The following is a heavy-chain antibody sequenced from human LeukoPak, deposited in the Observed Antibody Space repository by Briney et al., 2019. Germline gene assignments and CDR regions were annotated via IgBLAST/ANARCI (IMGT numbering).Heavy chain of an antibody. D-gene: IGHD4-17*01. V-gene: IGHV1-69*05. CDR3: ARGWTVTTDYYDYYMDV. Sequence: SVKVSCKASGGTFSSYAISWVRQAPGQGLEWMGGIIPIFGTANYAQKFQGRVTITTDESTSTAYMELSSLRSEDTAVYYCARGWTVTTDYYDYYMDVWGKGTTVTVSS. J-gene: IGHJ6*03. CDR2: IIPIFGTA. CDR1: GGTFSSYA.